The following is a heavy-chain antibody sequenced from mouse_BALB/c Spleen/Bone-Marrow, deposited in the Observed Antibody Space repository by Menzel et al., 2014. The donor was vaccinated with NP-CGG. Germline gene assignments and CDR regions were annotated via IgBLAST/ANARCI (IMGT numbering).Heavy chain of an antibody. D-gene: IGHD3-2*01. Sequence: VQLQQSGPELVKPGASVKMSCKASGHTFTSYVMHWVKQKPGQGLEWIGYINPYNDGTKYNEKFKGKATLTSDKSSSTAYMELSSLTSEDSAVYYCARPRQLGLPYYFDYRGQGTTLTVSS. CDR2: INPYNDGT. CDR3: ARPRQLGLPYYFDY. J-gene: IGHJ2*01. CDR1: GHTFTSYV. V-gene: IGHV1-14*01.